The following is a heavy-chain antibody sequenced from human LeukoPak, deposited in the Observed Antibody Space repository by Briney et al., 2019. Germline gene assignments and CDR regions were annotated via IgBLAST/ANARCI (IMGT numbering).Heavy chain of an antibody. CDR2: MYYSGST. Sequence: SWVRQPPGKGLEWIAYMYYSGSTYYNPSLKSRVTMSADTSKSQFSLKLTSVTAADTAVYYCARPYYYDSRIDPWGQGTLVTVSS. D-gene: IGHD3-22*01. CDR3: ARPYYYDSRIDP. J-gene: IGHJ5*02. V-gene: IGHV4-30-4*08.